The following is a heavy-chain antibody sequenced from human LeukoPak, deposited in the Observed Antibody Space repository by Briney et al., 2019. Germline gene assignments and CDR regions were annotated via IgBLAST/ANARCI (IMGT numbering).Heavy chain of an antibody. Sequence: ASVKLSCKASGYTFTSYYMHWVRQAPGQGLEWMGVINPSGGGTSYAQKFQGRVSMTRDTSTSTVYMELSSLRSEDTAVYYCARPYYYDSSGYSYFDYWGQGTLVTVSS. D-gene: IGHD3-22*01. CDR1: GYTFTSYY. J-gene: IGHJ4*02. V-gene: IGHV1-46*01. CDR2: INPSGGGT. CDR3: ARPYYYDSSGYSYFDY.